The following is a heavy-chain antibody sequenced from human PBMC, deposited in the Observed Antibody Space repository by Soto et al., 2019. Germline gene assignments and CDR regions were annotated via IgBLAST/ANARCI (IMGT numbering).Heavy chain of an antibody. CDR3: GKGATKWIAY. D-gene: IGHD1-26*01. V-gene: IGHV3-48*04. CDR2: ISRSSNSI. J-gene: IGHJ4*02. CDR1: GFTFSTYS. Sequence: PGGSLRLSCAASGFTFSTYSMNWVRQAPGKGLEWVSHISRSSNSIYYADSVKGRFTISRDNAKNTLYLQMNSLGAEDTAVYYCGKGATKWIAYWGQGTLVTIST.